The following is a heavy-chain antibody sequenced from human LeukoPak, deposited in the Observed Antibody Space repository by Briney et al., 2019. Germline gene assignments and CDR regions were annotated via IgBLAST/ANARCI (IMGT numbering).Heavy chain of an antibody. D-gene: IGHD1-26*01. CDR3: ERAMEDYGRISSGRVNYFDY. CDR1: GYTFTSYC. J-gene: IGHJ4*02. V-gene: IGHV1-18*01. CDR2: IITYNDNT. Sequence: ASVKLSCNASGYTFTSYCISWVRQAPGQGLEWMESIITYNDNTNYAQKPQGRVKMTTDTSTSTAYMEMRSLRSDDTAVYYCERAMEDYGRISSGRVNYFDYWGQGTLVTVSS.